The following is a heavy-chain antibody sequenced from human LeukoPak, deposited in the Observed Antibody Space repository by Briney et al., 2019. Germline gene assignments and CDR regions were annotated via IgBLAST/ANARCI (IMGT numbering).Heavy chain of an antibody. Sequence: SVKVSCKASGGTFSSYAISWVRQAPGQGLEWMGGIIPIFGTANYAQKFQGRVTITADESTSTAYMELSSLRSEDTAVYYCALCYYDSSGYSNFDYWGRGTLVTVSS. CDR3: ALCYYDSSGYSNFDY. CDR1: GGTFSSYA. V-gene: IGHV1-69*13. J-gene: IGHJ4*02. D-gene: IGHD3-22*01. CDR2: IIPIFGTA.